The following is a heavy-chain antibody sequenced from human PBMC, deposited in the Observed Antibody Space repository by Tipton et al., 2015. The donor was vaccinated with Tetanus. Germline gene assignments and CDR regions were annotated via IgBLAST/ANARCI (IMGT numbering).Heavy chain of an antibody. Sequence: TLSLTCTVSGGSVSRSFWGWIRQAPGKGLEWIGNIYKTGDTNYNPSLKSRVTMSVNTSKNQFSLRLSSVTAADTALYYCARSQRVEDDAGGLDFLTGSYGDYWFDLWGRGIPVTVSS. CDR3: ARSQRVEDDAGGLDFLTGSYGDYWFDL. V-gene: IGHV4-59*02. CDR2: IYKTGDT. CDR1: GGSVSRSF. J-gene: IGHJ5*02. D-gene: IGHD3-9*01.